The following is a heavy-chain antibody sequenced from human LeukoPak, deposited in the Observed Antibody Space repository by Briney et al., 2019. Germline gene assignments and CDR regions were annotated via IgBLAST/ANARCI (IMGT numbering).Heavy chain of an antibody. CDR3: ARARPTGKHHIPYYFDY. V-gene: IGHV4-4*07. D-gene: IGHD2-21*01. CDR2: IYTSGST. CDR1: GGSISSYY. Sequence: PSETLSLTCTVSGGSISSYYWSWIRQPAGKGLEWIGRIYTSGSTNYNPSLKSRVTMSVDTSKNQFSLKLSSVTAADTAVYYCARARPTGKHHIPYYFDYWGQGTLVTVSS. J-gene: IGHJ4*02.